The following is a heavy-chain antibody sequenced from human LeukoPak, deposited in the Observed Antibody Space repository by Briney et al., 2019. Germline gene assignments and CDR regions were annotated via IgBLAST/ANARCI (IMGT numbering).Heavy chain of an antibody. CDR2: INPNSGGT. J-gene: IGHJ3*02. CDR3: ARDPHYYDSSGYYSRAFDI. CDR1: GYTFTGYY. Sequence: GASVKVSCKASGYTFTGYYMHWVRQAPGQGLEWMGWINPNSGGTNYAQKFQGRVTMTRDTSISTAYMELSRLRSDDTAVYYCARDPHYYDSSGYYSRAFDIWGQGTMVTVSS. D-gene: IGHD3-22*01. V-gene: IGHV1-2*02.